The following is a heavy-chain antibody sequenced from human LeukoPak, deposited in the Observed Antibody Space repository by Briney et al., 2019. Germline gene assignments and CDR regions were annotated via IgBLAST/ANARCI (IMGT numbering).Heavy chain of an antibody. Sequence: PSETLSLTCTVSGGSISSYYWSWIRQPPGKGLEWIGYIYYSGSTNYNPSLKSRVTISVDTSKNQFSLKLSSVTAADTAVYYCARGRLYSSLDYWGQGTLVTVSS. CDR1: GGSISSYY. D-gene: IGHD6-13*01. CDR2: IYYSGST. V-gene: IGHV4-59*08. CDR3: ARGRLYSSLDY. J-gene: IGHJ4*02.